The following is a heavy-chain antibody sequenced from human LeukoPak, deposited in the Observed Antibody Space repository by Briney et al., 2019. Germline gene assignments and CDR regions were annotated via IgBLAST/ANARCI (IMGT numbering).Heavy chain of an antibody. J-gene: IGHJ4*02. D-gene: IGHD5-18*01. CDR2: IYTSGST. Sequence: PSETLSLSCTVSGGSISSYYWSWIRQPAGKGLEWISRIYTSGSTNYNPSLKSRVTMSVDTSKNPFSFKLSSVTAADTAVYYCARGGGYSYGYVDYWGQGTLVTVSS. V-gene: IGHV4-4*07. CDR3: ARGGGYSYGYVDY. CDR1: GGSISSYY.